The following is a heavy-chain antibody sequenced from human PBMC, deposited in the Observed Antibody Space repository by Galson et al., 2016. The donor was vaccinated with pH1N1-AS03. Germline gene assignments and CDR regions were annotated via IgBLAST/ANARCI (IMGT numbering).Heavy chain of an antibody. D-gene: IGHD5-12*01. V-gene: IGHV2-5*02. Sequence: PALVKPTQTLTLTCTFSGLSLRASGVGVGWIRQPPGKALEWLALIYWDGDKRYSPSLKSRLTITKDTSTNQVVLTITNMDPVDTDTYYCANRVFYTGCGSDYFGDLGQGMLVTVAS. CDR3: ANRVFYTGCGSDYFGD. CDR2: IYWDGDK. J-gene: IGHJ4*02. CDR1: GLSLRASGVG.